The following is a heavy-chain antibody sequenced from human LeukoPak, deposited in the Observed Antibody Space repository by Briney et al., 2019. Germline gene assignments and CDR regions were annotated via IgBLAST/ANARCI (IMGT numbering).Heavy chain of an antibody. CDR2: IYHSGST. J-gene: IGHJ6*02. Sequence: PSQTLSLTCAVSGGSISSGGYSWRWLRQPPGTGLEWIGYIYHSGSTYYNPSLKSRVTISVDRSKNQFSLKLSSVTAADTAVYYCARVPTAIQRGGNYYGMDVWGQGTTVTVSS. D-gene: IGHD2-21*02. CDR3: ARVPTAIQRGGNYYGMDV. CDR1: GGSISSGGYS. V-gene: IGHV4-30-2*01.